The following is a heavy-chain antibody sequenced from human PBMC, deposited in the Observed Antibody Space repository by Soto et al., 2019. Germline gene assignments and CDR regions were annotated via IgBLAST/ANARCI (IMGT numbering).Heavy chain of an antibody. J-gene: IGHJ4*02. CDR1: GFTVNNNY. CDR3: TRDSSYYGSGRGVLDY. Sequence: EVQLVESGGGLVQPGGSLRLSCAVSGFTVNNNYVSWVRQAPGKGLEWVSVIYSDGSTYYTDSVQGRFTVSRDTSRNTVYLQMNSLRVEDTAVYHCTRDSSYYGSGRGVLDYWGQGTLVTVSS. V-gene: IGHV3-66*01. D-gene: IGHD3-10*01. CDR2: IYSDGST.